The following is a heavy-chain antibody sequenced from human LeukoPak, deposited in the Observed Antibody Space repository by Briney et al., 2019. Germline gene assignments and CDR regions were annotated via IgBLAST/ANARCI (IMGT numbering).Heavy chain of an antibody. CDR1: GYTFTGYY. CDR2: INPNSGGT. J-gene: IGHJ6*02. D-gene: IGHD3-3*01. CDR3: ARSGVLYGMDV. Sequence: GASVEVSCKASGYTFTGYYMHCVRQAPGQGLEWMGWINPNSGGTNYALKFQGRVTMTRDTSISTAYMELSRLRSDDTAVYYCARSGVLYGMDVWGQGTTVTVSS. V-gene: IGHV1-2*02.